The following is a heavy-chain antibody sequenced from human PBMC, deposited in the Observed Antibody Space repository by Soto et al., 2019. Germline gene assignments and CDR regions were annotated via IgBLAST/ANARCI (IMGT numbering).Heavy chain of an antibody. CDR3: ARGTVAYYYYGMDV. CDR2: IWIDGSDK. D-gene: IGHD4-17*01. Sequence: QEQLVESGGGVVQPGRSLRVSCAASGFTFSSYGMHWVRQAPGKGLEWVALIWIDGSDKYYADSVKGRFAISRDNSKNTQYLQMDSLGVADTAVYYCARGTVAYYYYGMDVWGQGTTVTVSS. V-gene: IGHV3-33*01. CDR1: GFTFSSYG. J-gene: IGHJ6*02.